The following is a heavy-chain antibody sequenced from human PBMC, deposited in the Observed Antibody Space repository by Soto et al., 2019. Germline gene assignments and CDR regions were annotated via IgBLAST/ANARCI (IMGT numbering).Heavy chain of an antibody. D-gene: IGHD2-2*01. CDR3: ARTRRIGYGSSTSGYASARQCGMDV. CDR2: INHSRST. V-gene: IGHV4-34*01. J-gene: IGHJ6*02. CDR1: GGSFSGYY. Sequence: QVQLQQWGAGLLKPSETLSLTCAVYGGSFSGYYWSWVRQPQGKGLGWIGEINHSRSTNYNPTRKSQVPISVDTSKTKFAPKLSSVTAADTAVYYCARTRRIGYGSSTSGYASARQCGMDVWGQGTTVTVSS.